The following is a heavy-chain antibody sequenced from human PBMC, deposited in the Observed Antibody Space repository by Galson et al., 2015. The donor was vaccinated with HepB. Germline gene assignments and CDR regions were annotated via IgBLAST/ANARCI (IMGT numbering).Heavy chain of an antibody. J-gene: IGHJ4*02. CDR2: ISAYNGNT. Sequence: SVKVSCKASGYTFTSYGISWVRQAPGQGLEWMGWISAYNGNTNYAQKLQGRVTMTTDTSTSTAYMELRSLRSDDTAVYYCARRGEMATIWYYFDYWGQGTLVTVSS. V-gene: IGHV1-18*04. CDR3: ARRGEMATIWYYFDY. CDR1: GYTFTSYG. D-gene: IGHD5-24*01.